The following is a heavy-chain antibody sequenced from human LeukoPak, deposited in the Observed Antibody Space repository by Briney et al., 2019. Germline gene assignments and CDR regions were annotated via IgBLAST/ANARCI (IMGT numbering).Heavy chain of an antibody. J-gene: IGHJ6*03. Sequence: PGGSLRLSCAASGCTFDDYTMHWVRQAPGKGLEWVSLISWDGGSTYYADSVKGRFTISRDNSKNSLYLQMNSLRTEDTAIYYCAKNGDRGAYCTGGTCYPYFYYYMDVWGKGTTVTI. CDR1: GCTFDDYT. V-gene: IGHV3-43*01. CDR3: AKNGDRGAYCTGGTCYPYFYYYMDV. D-gene: IGHD2-15*01. CDR2: ISWDGGST.